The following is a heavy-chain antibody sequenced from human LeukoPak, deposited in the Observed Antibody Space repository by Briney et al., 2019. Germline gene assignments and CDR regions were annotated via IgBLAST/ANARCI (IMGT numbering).Heavy chain of an antibody. J-gene: IGHJ6*02. CDR2: IDYSGSI. V-gene: IGHV4-59*01. CDR3: ARDLGAWATEYGMDV. D-gene: IGHD3-16*01. Sequence: SETLSLTCTVSGGSISSYYWSWMRQPPGKGLEWIGYIDYSGSINYNPSLKSRCTISVDTSKNQFSLKLSSVTDADTAVYYCARDLGAWATEYGMDVWGQGTTVTVSS. CDR1: GGSISSYY.